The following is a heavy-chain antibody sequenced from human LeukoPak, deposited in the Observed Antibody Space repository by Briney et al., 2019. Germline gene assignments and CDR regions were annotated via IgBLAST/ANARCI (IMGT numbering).Heavy chain of an antibody. Sequence: GGSLRLSCAASGFTFSSYAMSWVRQAPGKGLEWVSTISGSGGSTYYADSVKGRFTISRDNSENTLYLQMNSLRAEDTAVYYCARDLRYCSSTSCYPYYYYYMDVWGKGTTVTVSS. D-gene: IGHD2-2*01. CDR3: ARDLRYCSSTSCYPYYYYYMDV. V-gene: IGHV3-23*01. CDR2: ISGSGGST. CDR1: GFTFSSYA. J-gene: IGHJ6*03.